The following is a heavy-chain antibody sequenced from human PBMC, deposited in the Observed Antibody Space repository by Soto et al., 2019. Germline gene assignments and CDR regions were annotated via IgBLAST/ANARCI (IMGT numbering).Heavy chain of an antibody. CDR2: ISAYNGNT. D-gene: IGHD5-12*01. Sequence: GASVKVSCKASGFTFTSSAMQWVRQAPGQGLEWMGWISAYNGNTNYAQKLQGRVTMTTDTSTSTAYMELRSLRSDDTAVYYCARDWVEMATIFDYWGQGTLVTVSS. J-gene: IGHJ4*02. V-gene: IGHV1-18*01. CDR3: ARDWVEMATIFDY. CDR1: GFTFTSSA.